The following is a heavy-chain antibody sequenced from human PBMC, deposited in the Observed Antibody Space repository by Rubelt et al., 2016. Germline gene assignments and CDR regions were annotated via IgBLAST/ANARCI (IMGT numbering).Heavy chain of an antibody. J-gene: IGHJ4*02. D-gene: IGHD4-17*01. CDR2: INSEGETT. V-gene: IGHV3-74*01. Sequence: EVQLEESGGGLVQPGGSLRLSCAATGFTFSHFRMHWVRQVPGKGLVWVSRINSEGETTSYADSVRGRFTISRDNAKNTLYLQMNSLRAEDTAVDYCARSEMDGDYVTYWGQGTLVTVSS. CDR1: GFTFSHFR. CDR3: ARSEMDGDYVTY.